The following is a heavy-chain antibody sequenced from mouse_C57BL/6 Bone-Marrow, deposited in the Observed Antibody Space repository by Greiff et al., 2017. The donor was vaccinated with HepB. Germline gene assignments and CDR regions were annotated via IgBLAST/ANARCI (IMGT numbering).Heavy chain of an antibody. CDR2: ISSGSSTI. V-gene: IGHV5-17*01. D-gene: IGHD2-4*01. CDR1: GFTFSDYG. Sequence: EVKLVESGGGLVKPGGSLKLSCAASGFTFSDYGMHWVRQAPEKGLEWVAYISSGSSTIYYADTVKGRFTISRDNAKNTLFLQLTSLRSEDTAMYYCAGDDYDGLYAMDYWGQGTSVTVSS. CDR3: AGDDYDGLYAMDY. J-gene: IGHJ4*01.